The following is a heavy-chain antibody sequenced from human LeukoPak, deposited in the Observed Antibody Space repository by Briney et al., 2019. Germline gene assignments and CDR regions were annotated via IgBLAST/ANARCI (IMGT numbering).Heavy chain of an antibody. CDR3: ARDSYGSDY. CDR1: GGSISSGSYY. D-gene: IGHD5-18*01. CDR2: IYTSGST. V-gene: IGHV4-61*02. J-gene: IGHJ4*02. Sequence: SETLSLTCTVSGGSISSGSYYWRWIRQPAGKGLEWIGRIYTSGSTNYNPSLKSRVTISVDTSKNQFSLKLSSVTAADTAVYYCARDSYGSDYWGQETLVTVSS.